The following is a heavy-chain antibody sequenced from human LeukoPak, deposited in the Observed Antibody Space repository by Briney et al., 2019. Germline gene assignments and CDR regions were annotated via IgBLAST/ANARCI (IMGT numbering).Heavy chain of an antibody. Sequence: ASVKVSCKASGYTFTGYYMHWVRQAPGQGLEWMGWINPNSGGTNYAQKFQGRVTMTRDTSISTAYMELSRLRSDDTAVYYCARSPSDYGDFIDYWSQGTLVTVSS. CDR2: INPNSGGT. D-gene: IGHD4-17*01. CDR1: GYTFTGYY. CDR3: ARSPSDYGDFIDY. J-gene: IGHJ4*02. V-gene: IGHV1-2*02.